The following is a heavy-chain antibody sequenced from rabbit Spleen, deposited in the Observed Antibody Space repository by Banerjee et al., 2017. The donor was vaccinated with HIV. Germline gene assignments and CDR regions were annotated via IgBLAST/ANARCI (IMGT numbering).Heavy chain of an antibody. D-gene: IGHD8-1*01. Sequence: QEQLEESGGDLVKPGASLTLTCKPSGFSFSSGYFMCWVRQAPGKGPEWIACIYTGSSDNTYYASWAKGRFTISKTSSTAVALQMTSLTAADTATYFCARDIDGSDYIDRLNLWGPGTLVTVS. J-gene: IGHJ6*01. CDR1: GFSFSSGYF. CDR2: IYTGSSDNT. CDR3: ARDIDGSDYIDRLNL. V-gene: IGHV1S45*01.